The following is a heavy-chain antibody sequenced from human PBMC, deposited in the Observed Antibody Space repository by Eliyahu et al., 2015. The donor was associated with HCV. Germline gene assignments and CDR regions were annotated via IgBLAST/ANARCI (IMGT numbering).Heavy chain of an antibody. D-gene: IGHD2-2*02. J-gene: IGHJ4*02. CDR2: IWNGGNNK. CDR1: GFTFSTYG. Sequence: QVQLVESGGGVVQPGRSLRLSCAASGFTFSTYGMHWVRQAPGKGLEWVAVIWNGGNNKYYTDSVKGRFTISRDNSKNTLFLQINSLRAEDTAVYYCARGDLYFASYYIDTWGQGALVTVSS. CDR3: ARGDLYFASYYIDT. V-gene: IGHV3-33*01.